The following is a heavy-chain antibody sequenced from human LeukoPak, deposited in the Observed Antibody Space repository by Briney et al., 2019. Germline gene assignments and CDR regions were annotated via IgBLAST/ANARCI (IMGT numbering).Heavy chain of an antibody. D-gene: IGHD3-3*01. CDR3: ARGPPGKLRFLEWNSPLDY. Sequence: GGSLRLSCAASGFTFSTFAMIWVRQPPGKGLEWVSSIFPSGGEIHYADSVRGRFTISRDNAKNSLYLQMNSLRAEDTAVYYCARGPPGKLRFLEWNSPLDYWGQGTLVTVSS. V-gene: IGHV3-21*01. J-gene: IGHJ4*02. CDR2: IFPSGGEI. CDR1: GFTFSTFA.